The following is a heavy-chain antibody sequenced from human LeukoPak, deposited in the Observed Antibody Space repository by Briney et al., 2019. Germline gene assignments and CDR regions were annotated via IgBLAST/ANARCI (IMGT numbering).Heavy chain of an antibody. V-gene: IGHV4-59*12. CDR2: IYYSGST. Sequence: ESSETLSLTCTVSGASISSYFWTWIRQSPGKGLEWIGYIYYSGSTNYNPSLKSRVPISIDPSKSQFSLKLNSVTAADTAVYYCAREVGNSYYYYYMDVWGRGTTVTVSS. CDR1: GASISSYF. CDR3: AREVGNSYYYYYMDV. D-gene: IGHD1-14*01. J-gene: IGHJ6*03.